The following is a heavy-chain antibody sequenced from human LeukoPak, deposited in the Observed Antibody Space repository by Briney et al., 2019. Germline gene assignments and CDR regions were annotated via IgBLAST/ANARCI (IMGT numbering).Heavy chain of an antibody. Sequence: PSETLSLTCTVSGGSISSSSYYWGWIRQPPGKGLEWIGSIYYSGSTYYNPSLKSRVTISVDTSKNQFSLKLSSVTAADTAVYYCARGSSSWPHEFDPWGQGTLVTVSS. CDR2: IYYSGST. J-gene: IGHJ5*02. CDR3: ARGSSSWPHEFDP. D-gene: IGHD6-13*01. V-gene: IGHV4-39*01. CDR1: GGSISSSSYY.